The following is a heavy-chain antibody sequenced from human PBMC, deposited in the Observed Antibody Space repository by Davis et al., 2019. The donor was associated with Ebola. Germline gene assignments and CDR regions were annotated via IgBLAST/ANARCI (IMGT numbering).Heavy chain of an antibody. V-gene: IGHV1-18*01. CDR1: GYTFTSYG. Sequence: ASVKVSCKASGYTFTSYGISWVRQAPGQGLEWMGWINPYNGNIKYPQKLQGRVTMTRDTSTSTVYMELSSLRSEDTAVYYCACLQLGIADYFDYWGQGTLVTVSS. D-gene: IGHD6-13*01. J-gene: IGHJ4*02. CDR3: ACLQLGIADYFDY. CDR2: INPYNGNI.